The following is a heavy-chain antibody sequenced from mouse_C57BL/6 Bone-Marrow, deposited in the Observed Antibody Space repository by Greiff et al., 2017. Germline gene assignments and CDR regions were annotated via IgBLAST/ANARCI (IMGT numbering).Heavy chain of an antibody. Sequence: VKLVESGAELVKPGASVKISCKASGYAFSSSWMNWVKQRPGKGLEWIGQIYPGDGDTNYNGKFKGKATLTADKSSSTAYMQLSSLTSEDSAVYFCARWGRETWFAYWGQGTLVTVSA. CDR1: GYAFSSSW. V-gene: IGHV1-80*01. CDR2: IYPGDGDT. J-gene: IGHJ3*01. CDR3: ARWGRETWFAY.